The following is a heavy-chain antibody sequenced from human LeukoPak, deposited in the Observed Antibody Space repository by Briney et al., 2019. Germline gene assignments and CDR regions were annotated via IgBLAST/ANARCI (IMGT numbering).Heavy chain of an antibody. CDR1: GGSISSYY. V-gene: IGHV4-59*12. D-gene: IGHD5-24*01. Sequence: SETLSLTCTVSGGSISSYYWSWIRQPPGKGLEWIGYIYHSGSTNYNPSLKSRVTISVDTTKNQFSLKLSSVTAADTAVYFCARDGEMATIENYFEYWGQGTLVTVSS. J-gene: IGHJ4*02. CDR3: ARDGEMATIENYFEY. CDR2: IYHSGST.